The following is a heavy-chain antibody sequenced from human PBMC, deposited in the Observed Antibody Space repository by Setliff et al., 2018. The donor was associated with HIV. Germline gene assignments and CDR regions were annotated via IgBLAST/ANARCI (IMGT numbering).Heavy chain of an antibody. CDR1: GGSISNSNYF. V-gene: IGHV4-39*02. J-gene: IGHJ3*02. D-gene: IGHD3-3*01. CDR3: ARSFSGRYFWSGYYTGPDPKGENAFDI. CDR2: IYSSGST. Sequence: SETLSLTCTVSGGSISNSNYFWGWIRQPPGKGLEWIGRIYSSGSTYYQPSLQGRVSMSIDSSKNHFSLSLRYATAADTAVYYCARSFSGRYFWSGYYTGPDPKGENAFDIWGQGTMVTVSS.